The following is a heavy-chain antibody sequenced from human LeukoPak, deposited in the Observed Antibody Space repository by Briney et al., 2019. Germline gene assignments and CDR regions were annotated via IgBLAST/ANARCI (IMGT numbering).Heavy chain of an antibody. CDR3: ATSRSWIQLWLLF. CDR1: GYTFTSYY. J-gene: IGHJ4*02. D-gene: IGHD5-18*01. V-gene: IGHV1-46*01. CDR2: INPSGGST. Sequence: ASVKVPCKASGYTFTSYYMHWVRQAPGQGLEWMGIINPSGGSTSYAQKFQGRVTMTRDMSTSTVYMELSSLRSEDTAVYYCATSRSWIQLWLLFWGQGTLVTVSS.